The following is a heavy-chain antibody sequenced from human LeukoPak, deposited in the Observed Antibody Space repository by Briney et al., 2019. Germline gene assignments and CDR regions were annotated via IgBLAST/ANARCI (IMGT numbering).Heavy chain of an antibody. D-gene: IGHD3-10*01. J-gene: IGHJ4*02. CDR1: GFTFSSYA. CDR2: ISGSGGST. Sequence: PGGSLRLSCAASGFTFSSYAMNWVRRAPGKGLEWVSAISGSGGSTYYADSVKGRFTISRDNSKNTLHLQMNSLRAEDTAVYYCARDTLLRTDWGQGTLVTVSS. CDR3: ARDTLLRTD. V-gene: IGHV3-23*01.